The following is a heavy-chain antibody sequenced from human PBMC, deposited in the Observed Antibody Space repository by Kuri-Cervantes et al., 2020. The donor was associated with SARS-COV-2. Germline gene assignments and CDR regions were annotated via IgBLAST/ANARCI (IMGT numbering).Heavy chain of an antibody. D-gene: IGHD2/OR15-2a*01. Sequence: SETLSLTCAVYGGSFSGYYWSWIRQPPGKGLEWIGEINHSGSTNYNPSLKSRVTISVDTSKNQFSLKLSSVTAADTAVYYCASGSESPPFDYWGQGTLVTVSS. J-gene: IGHJ4*02. CDR2: INHSGST. CDR3: ASGSESPPFDY. V-gene: IGHV4-34*01. CDR1: GGSFSGYY.